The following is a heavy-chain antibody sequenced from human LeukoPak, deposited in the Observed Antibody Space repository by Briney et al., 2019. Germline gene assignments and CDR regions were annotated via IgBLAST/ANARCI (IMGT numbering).Heavy chain of an antibody. D-gene: IGHD3-10*01. CDR1: GGSISSYF. CDR2: IYYSGST. V-gene: IGHV4-59*08. Sequence: PSETLSLTCTVSGGSISSYFWSWIRQPPGKGLEWMGYIYYSGSTNYNPSLKSRVTISVDTSKNQFSLKLSSVTAADTAVYYCARHGIYMDFDYWGQGTLVTVSS. CDR3: ARHGIYMDFDY. J-gene: IGHJ4*02.